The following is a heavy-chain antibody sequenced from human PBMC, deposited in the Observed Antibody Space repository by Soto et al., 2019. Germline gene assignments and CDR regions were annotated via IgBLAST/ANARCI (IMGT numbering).Heavy chain of an antibody. CDR3: ARDLPLRQPYGMDV. Sequence: VQLVESGGGVVQPGRSLRLSCAASGFTFSSYGMHWVRQAPGKGLEWVAVIWYDGSNKYYADSVKGRFTISRDNSKNTLYLQMNSLRAEDTAVYYCARDLPLRQPYGMDVWGQGTTVTVSS. CDR1: GFTFSSYG. J-gene: IGHJ6*02. D-gene: IGHD6-13*01. V-gene: IGHV3-33*01. CDR2: IWYDGSNK.